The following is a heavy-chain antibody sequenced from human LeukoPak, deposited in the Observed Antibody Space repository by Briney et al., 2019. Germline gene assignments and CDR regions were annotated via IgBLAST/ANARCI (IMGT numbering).Heavy chain of an antibody. CDR3: ARETRRYYYDSSGIAFAGAFGI. CDR1: GFTFSSYW. D-gene: IGHD3-22*01. V-gene: IGHV3-74*01. Sequence: GGSLRLSCAASGFTFSSYWMHWVRQAPGKGLVWVSRINSDGSSTSYADSVKGRSTISRDNAKNTLYLQMNSLRAEDTAVYYCARETRRYYYDSSGIAFAGAFGIWGQGTMVTVSS. J-gene: IGHJ3*02. CDR2: INSDGSST.